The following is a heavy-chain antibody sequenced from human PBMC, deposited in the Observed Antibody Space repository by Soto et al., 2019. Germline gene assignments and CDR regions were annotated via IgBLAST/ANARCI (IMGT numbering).Heavy chain of an antibody. D-gene: IGHD1-26*01. V-gene: IGHV4-59*02. J-gene: IGHJ5*02. CDR3: ARDMHAVFTHYFDP. CDR2: TCYTGNT. Sequence: SENLSLTCFVSGGSVTSHHWRWIRQFPGQGLEWIAYTCYTGNTNYNPSLQSRVTISLDTSKNQLSLKLTSMTAADTAVYYCARDMHAVFTHYFDPWGQVXLVTVYS. CDR1: GGSVTSHH.